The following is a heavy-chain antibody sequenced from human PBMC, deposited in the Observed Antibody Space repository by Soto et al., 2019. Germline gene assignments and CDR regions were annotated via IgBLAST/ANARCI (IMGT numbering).Heavy chain of an antibody. CDR2: ISSSSSYI. D-gene: IGHD3-16*02. Sequence: GGSLRLSCAASGFIFRDFYMSWIRQVPGKGLEWVSSISSSSSYIYYADSVKGRFTISRDNAKNSLYLQMNSLRAEDTAVYYCARDGDYVWGSYRWSDAFDIWGQGTMVTVSS. CDR3: ARDGDYVWGSYRWSDAFDI. V-gene: IGHV3-11*06. J-gene: IGHJ3*02. CDR1: GFIFRDFY.